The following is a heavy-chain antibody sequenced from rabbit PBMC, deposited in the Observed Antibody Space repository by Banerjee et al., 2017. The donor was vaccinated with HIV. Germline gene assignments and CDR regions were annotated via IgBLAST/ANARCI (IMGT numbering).Heavy chain of an antibody. D-gene: IGHD4-2*01. Sequence: QEQLKESGGGLVQPGGSLKLSCKASGFDFSSYYMNWVRQAPGKGLEWIGCIYSGSANTYYASWAKGRFTISKTSSTTVTLQMTSLTAADTATYFCARDLIGSPSLWGPGTLVTVS. CDR2: IYSGSANT. CDR3: ARDLIGSPSL. CDR1: GFDFSSYYM. J-gene: IGHJ6*01. V-gene: IGHV1S45*01.